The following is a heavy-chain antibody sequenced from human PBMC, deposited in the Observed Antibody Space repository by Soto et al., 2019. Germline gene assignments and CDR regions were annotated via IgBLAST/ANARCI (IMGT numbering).Heavy chain of an antibody. CDR3: AREETSNYDILTGYYNSYYYGMDV. J-gene: IGHJ6*02. D-gene: IGHD3-9*01. Sequence: GASVKVSCKASGYTFTSYGISWVRQAPGQGLEWMGWISAYNGNTNYAQKLQGRVTMTTDTSTSTAYMELRSLRSDDTAVYYCAREETSNYDILTGYYNSYYYGMDVWGQGTTVTVS. CDR2: ISAYNGNT. V-gene: IGHV1-18*01. CDR1: GYTFTSYG.